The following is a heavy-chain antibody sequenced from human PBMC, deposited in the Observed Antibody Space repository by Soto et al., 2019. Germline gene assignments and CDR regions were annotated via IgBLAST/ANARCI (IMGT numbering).Heavy chain of an antibody. CDR3: VRGYCSGGSCYSNYYYYYMDV. J-gene: IGHJ6*03. V-gene: IGHV3-74*01. D-gene: IGHD2-15*01. CDR1: GFTFSSYW. CDR2: INSDGSST. Sequence: GGSLRLSCAASGFTFSSYWMHWVRQAPGKGLVWVSRINSDGSSTSYADSVKGRFTISRDNAKNTLYLQMNSLRAEDTAVYYCVRGYCSGGSCYSNYYYYYMDVWGKGTTVTVSS.